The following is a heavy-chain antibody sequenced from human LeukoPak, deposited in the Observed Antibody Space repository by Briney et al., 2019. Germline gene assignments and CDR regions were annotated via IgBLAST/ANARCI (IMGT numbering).Heavy chain of an antibody. CDR2: LYYSGNT. D-gene: IGHD3-3*01. J-gene: IGHJ4*02. V-gene: IGHV4-31*03. Sequence: SETLSLTCTVSGTSISSGAYSWSWVRQHPGKGLEWIAYLYYSGNTYYNPSLKRRVTISVDTSKNQFSLKLSSVTAADTAVYYCARTITIFGALGYFDYWGQGTLVTVSS. CDR3: ARTITIFGALGYFDY. CDR1: GTSISSGAYS.